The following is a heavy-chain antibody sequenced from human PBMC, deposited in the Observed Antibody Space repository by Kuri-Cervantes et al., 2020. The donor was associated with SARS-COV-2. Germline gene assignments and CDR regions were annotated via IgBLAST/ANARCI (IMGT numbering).Heavy chain of an antibody. CDR2: IYYSGST. CDR3: AGAKYYYDSSGYYYVEGWFDP. J-gene: IGHJ5*02. D-gene: IGHD3-22*01. V-gene: IGHV4-61*01. CDR1: GGSVSSGSYY. Sequence: GSLRLSCTVSGGSVSSGSYYWSWIRQPPGKGLEWIGYIYYSGSTNYNPSLKSRVTISVDTSKNQFSLKLSSVTAADTAVYYCAGAKYYYDSSGYYYVEGWFDPWGQGTLVTVSS.